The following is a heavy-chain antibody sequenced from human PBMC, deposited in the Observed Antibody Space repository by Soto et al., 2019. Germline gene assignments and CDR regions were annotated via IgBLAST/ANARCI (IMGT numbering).Heavy chain of an antibody. CDR1: GFTFSTST. CDR2: IVVGSAGT. CDR3: AAARGAWDYYGMDV. J-gene: IGHJ6*02. D-gene: IGHD3-10*01. Sequence: SVKVSCKASGFTFSTSTIQWVRQARGQRLEWLGWIVVGSAGTSYAQEFQKRVTLTRDMSTSTTYMELSSLRSEDTATYYCAAARGAWDYYGMDVWGQGTTVTVSS. V-gene: IGHV1-58*02.